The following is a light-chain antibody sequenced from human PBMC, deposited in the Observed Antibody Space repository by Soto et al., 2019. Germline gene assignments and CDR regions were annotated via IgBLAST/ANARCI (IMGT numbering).Light chain of an antibody. CDR1: QSLSGTH. CDR3: RQYDSSPPMYT. Sequence: EIVLTQSPGTLSLSPGERATLSCRASQSLSGTHLAWYQHRPGQAPRPLIYATSNRATGVPDRFSGSGSGTDFTLTISRLEPEDFAVYFCRQYDSSPPMYTFGQGTKLESK. J-gene: IGKJ2*01. CDR2: ATS. V-gene: IGKV3-20*01.